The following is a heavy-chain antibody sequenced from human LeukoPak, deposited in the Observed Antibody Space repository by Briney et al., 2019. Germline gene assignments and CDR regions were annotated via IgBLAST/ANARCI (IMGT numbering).Heavy chain of an antibody. J-gene: IGHJ6*02. Sequence: GSLRLSCAASGFSVNNLYMSWIRQPPGKGLEWIGEINHSGSTNYNPSLKSRVTISVDTSKYQFSLKLSSVTAADTAVYYCAASYSSGWYHYYYYYGMDVWGQGTTVTVSS. CDR2: INHSGST. V-gene: IGHV4-34*08. D-gene: IGHD6-19*01. CDR3: AASYSSGWYHYYYYYGMDV. CDR1: GFSVNNLY.